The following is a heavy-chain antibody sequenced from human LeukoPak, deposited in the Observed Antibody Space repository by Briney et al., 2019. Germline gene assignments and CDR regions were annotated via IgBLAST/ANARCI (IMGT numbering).Heavy chain of an antibody. Sequence: NSSETLSLTCTVSGGSISSYYWSWIRQPPGKGLEWIGYIYYSGSTNYNPSLKSRVTISVDTSKNQFSLKLSSVTAADTAVYYCVRHEQSYDYIWGSSGIFDCWGQGTLVTVSS. D-gene: IGHD3-16*01. V-gene: IGHV4-59*01. CDR2: IYYSGST. CDR1: GGSISSYY. CDR3: VRHEQSYDYIWGSSGIFDC. J-gene: IGHJ4*02.